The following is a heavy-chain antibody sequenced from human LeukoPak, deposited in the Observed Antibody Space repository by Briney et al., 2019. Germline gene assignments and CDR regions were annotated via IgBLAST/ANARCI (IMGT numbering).Heavy chain of an antibody. J-gene: IGHJ6*02. D-gene: IGHD5-12*01. CDR2: ISSSSSYI. CDR1: GFTFSSYS. V-gene: IGHV3-21*01. CDR3: ARDCDIVASIGASHYYYGMDV. Sequence: GGSLRLSCAASGFTFSSYSMNWVRQAPGKGQEWVSSISSSSSYIYYADSVKGRFTISRDNAKNSLHLQMNSLRAEDTDVYYCARDCDIVASIGASHYYYGMDVCGQGTTVTVSS.